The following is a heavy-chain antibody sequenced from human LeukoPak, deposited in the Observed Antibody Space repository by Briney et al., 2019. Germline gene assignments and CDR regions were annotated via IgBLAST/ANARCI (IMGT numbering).Heavy chain of an antibody. J-gene: IGHJ4*02. Sequence: SETLSLTCTVSGGSISSGDYYWSWLRQPPGTGLEWLGYIYYSGSTYYNPSLKSRVTISVDTSKNQFSLKLSSVTAADTAVYYCARARIAVAGTDFDYWGQGTLVTVSS. V-gene: IGHV4-30-4*01. CDR1: GGSISSGDYY. D-gene: IGHD6-19*01. CDR2: IYYSGST. CDR3: ARARIAVAGTDFDY.